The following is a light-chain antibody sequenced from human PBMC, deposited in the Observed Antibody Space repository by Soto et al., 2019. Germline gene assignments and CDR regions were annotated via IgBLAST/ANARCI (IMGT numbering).Light chain of an antibody. CDR2: GAS. CDR3: QQYYTWLWT. Sequence: EVVMTQSPATLSVSPGERATLSCRASQSVNANLAWYQQKPGQAPRLLIHGASNRATGIPASFSGSGFGTEYILTISSLQSEDFAVYYCQQYYTWLWTFGQGTKVEI. CDR1: QSVNAN. V-gene: IGKV3-15*01. J-gene: IGKJ1*01.